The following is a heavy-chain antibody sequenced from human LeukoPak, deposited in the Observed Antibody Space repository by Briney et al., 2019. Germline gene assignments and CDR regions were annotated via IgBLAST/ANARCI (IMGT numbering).Heavy chain of an antibody. Sequence: SETLSLTCTVSGDSISHNNYYWGWIRQSPVQGLEWIGSIFNSESTFYNPSLKSRVTISPDTSKNQFSLEVISVTAADTAVYYCAREVRSYDFWSGSQYYFDYWGQGTLVTVSS. D-gene: IGHD3-3*01. CDR2: IFNSEST. CDR3: AREVRSYDFWSGSQYYFDY. CDR1: GDSISHNNYY. V-gene: IGHV4-39*07. J-gene: IGHJ4*02.